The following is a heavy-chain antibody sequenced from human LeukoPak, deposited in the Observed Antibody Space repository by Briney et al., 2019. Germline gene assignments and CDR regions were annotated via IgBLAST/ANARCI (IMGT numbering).Heavy chain of an antibody. CDR3: AYYCSSTSYPDAFDI. V-gene: IGHV1-46*01. D-gene: IGHD2-2*01. J-gene: IGHJ3*02. CDR2: INPSGGST. Sequence: ASVKVSCKASGYTFTSYYMHWVRQAPGQGLEWMGIINPSGGSTSYAQKFQGRVTMTRDTSTSTVYMELSSLRSEDTAVYYCAYYCSSTSYPDAFDIWGQGTMVTVSS. CDR1: GYTFTSYY.